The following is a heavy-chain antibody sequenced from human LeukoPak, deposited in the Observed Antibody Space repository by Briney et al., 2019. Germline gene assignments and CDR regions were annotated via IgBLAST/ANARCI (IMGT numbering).Heavy chain of an antibody. J-gene: IGHJ6*02. CDR2: INPSGGST. Sequence: GASVKVSCKASGYIFTNYLMHWVRQAPGQGLEWMGIINPSGGSTTYAQNFQGRVTMTRDTSTNTVYMELRSLRSDDTAVYYCARVSGDSSGYYWGYYYYGMDVWGQGTTVTVSS. CDR3: ARVSGDSSGYYWGYYYYGMDV. D-gene: IGHD3-22*01. CDR1: GYIFTNYL. V-gene: IGHV1-46*01.